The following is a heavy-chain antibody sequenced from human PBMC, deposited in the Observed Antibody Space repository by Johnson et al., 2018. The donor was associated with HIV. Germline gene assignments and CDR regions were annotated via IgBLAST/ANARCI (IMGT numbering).Heavy chain of an antibody. CDR1: GFTFSSYW. V-gene: IGHV3-7*05. J-gene: IGHJ3*02. CDR3: ARVKDPDAFDI. Sequence: VQLVESGGGLVQPGGSLRLSCAASGFTFSSYWMSWVRQAPGKGLEWVANIKQDGSAKYYVDSVKGRFTISRDNAKNSLYLKMNSLRAEDTAVYYCARVKDPDAFDIWGQGTMVTVSS. CDR2: IKQDGSAK.